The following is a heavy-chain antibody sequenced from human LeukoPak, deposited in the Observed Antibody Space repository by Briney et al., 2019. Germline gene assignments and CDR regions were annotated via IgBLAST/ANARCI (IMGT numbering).Heavy chain of an antibody. CDR3: ARAMDDSSGYYPFFFDY. V-gene: IGHV4-30-4*01. J-gene: IGHJ4*02. CDR2: IYYSGST. CDR1: GGSVSSSDYY. D-gene: IGHD3-22*01. Sequence: SQTLSLTCTVSGGSVSSSDYYWSWIRLPPGKGLEWIGYIYYSGSTSYNPSLKSRITISVDTSKNQFSLKLSSVTAADTAVYYCARAMDDSSGYYPFFFDYWGQGTLVTVSS.